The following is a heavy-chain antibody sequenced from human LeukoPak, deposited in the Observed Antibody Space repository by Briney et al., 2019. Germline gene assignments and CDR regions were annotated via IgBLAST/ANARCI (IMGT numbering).Heavy chain of an antibody. CDR3: ARNKAMAGGYFDY. CDR1: GFTFDEYG. V-gene: IGHV3-20*04. D-gene: IGHD5-18*01. CDR2: INWNGGST. Sequence: GGSLRLSCAASGFTFDEYGMSWVRQAPGKGLEWVSCINWNGGSTGYADSVKGRFTISRDNAKNSLYLQMNSLRAEDTALYCCARNKAMAGGYFDYWGQGTLVTVSS. J-gene: IGHJ4*02.